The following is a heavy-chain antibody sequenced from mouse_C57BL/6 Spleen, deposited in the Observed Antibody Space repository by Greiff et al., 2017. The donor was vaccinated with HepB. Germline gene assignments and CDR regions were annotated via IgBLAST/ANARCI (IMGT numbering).Heavy chain of an antibody. J-gene: IGHJ2*01. CDR1: GYAFSSSW. CDR3: ARSGYYGSRYYFDY. Sequence: VQLQQSGPELVKPGASVKISCKASGYAFSSSWMNWVKQRPGKGLEWIGRIYPGVGDTNYNGKFKGKATLTADKSSSTAYMQLSSLTSEDSAVYFCARSGYYGSRYYFDYWGQGTTLTVSS. CDR2: IYPGVGDT. D-gene: IGHD1-1*01. V-gene: IGHV1-82*01.